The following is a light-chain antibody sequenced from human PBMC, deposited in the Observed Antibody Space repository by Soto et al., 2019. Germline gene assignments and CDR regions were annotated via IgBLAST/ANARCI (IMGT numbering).Light chain of an antibody. J-gene: IGKJ4*01. V-gene: IGKV1-39*01. CDR3: QQTYKTPLT. CDR2: AAS. Sequence: DIQMTQSPSSLSASVGDRVTITCRASQTISNYVNWYQQEPGEAPKLLIHAASSLQGGVPTRFSGSGSGTDFTLTISSLQPEDFATYYCQQTYKTPLTLGGGTKVEI. CDR1: QTISNY.